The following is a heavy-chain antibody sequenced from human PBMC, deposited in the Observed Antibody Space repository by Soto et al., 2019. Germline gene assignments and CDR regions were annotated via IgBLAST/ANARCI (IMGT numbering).Heavy chain of an antibody. Sequence: SATVSLTRTVSGDSIISAHWSWLKHPPGKGLEWIGCISHRGNTNYNPSLKIPVTMSGDTPKKKFSLKLQSVSAADTAMYYCARGYCTHGVCQQHPIYDYWGQGTPVTVS. CDR3: ARGYCTHGVCQQHPIYDY. D-gene: IGHD2-8*01. CDR2: ISHRGNT. V-gene: IGHV4-59*01. J-gene: IGHJ4*02. CDR1: GDSIISAH.